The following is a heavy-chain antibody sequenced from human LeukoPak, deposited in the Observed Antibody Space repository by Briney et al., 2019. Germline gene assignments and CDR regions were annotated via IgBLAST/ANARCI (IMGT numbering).Heavy chain of an antibody. D-gene: IGHD5-24*01. V-gene: IGHV3-74*01. CDR3: ARDNAYTFDY. J-gene: IGHJ4*02. Sequence: SGGSLRLSCAVSGFTFSSYWMNWVRQVPGKGLVWVAHINTNGNSATYADSVKGRFTISRDNAKSTLYLQMNSLRADDTAIYYCARDNAYTFDYWGQGTLVTVSS. CDR1: GFTFSSYW. CDR2: INTNGNSA.